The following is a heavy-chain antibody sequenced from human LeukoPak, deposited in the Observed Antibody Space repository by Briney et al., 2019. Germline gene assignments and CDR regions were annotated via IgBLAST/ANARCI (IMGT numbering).Heavy chain of an antibody. CDR1: GGSLSSYY. V-gene: IGHV4-4*07. Sequence: SETLSLTCTVSGGSLSSYYWSWIRQPAGKGLEWIGLIYTSGSTNYNPSLKSRVTMSVDTSKNQFSLKLSSVTVADTAVYYCAREVGPYCSSSSCYGALDIWGQGTMVTVSS. J-gene: IGHJ3*02. CDR3: AREVGPYCSSSSCYGALDI. D-gene: IGHD2-2*01. CDR2: IYTSGST.